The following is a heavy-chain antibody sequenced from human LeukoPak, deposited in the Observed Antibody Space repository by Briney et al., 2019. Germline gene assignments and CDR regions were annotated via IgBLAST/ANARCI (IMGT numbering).Heavy chain of an antibody. V-gene: IGHV1-69*06. Sequence: ASVKVSCKASGGTFSSYAISWVRQAPGQGLEWMGRIIPIFGTANYAQKFQGRVTMTEDTSTDTAYMELSSLRSEDTAVYYCATIYDILTGYVLDYWGQGTLVTVSS. D-gene: IGHD3-9*01. J-gene: IGHJ4*02. CDR1: GGTFSSYA. CDR3: ATIYDILTGYVLDY. CDR2: IIPIFGTA.